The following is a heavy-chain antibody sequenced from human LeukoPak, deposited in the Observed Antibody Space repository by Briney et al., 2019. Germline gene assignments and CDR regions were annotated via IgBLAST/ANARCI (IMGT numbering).Heavy chain of an antibody. CDR2: IYYSGST. CDR1: GGSISSYY. J-gene: IGHJ4*02. V-gene: IGHV4-59*01. D-gene: IGHD4-17*01. CDR3: ARDARDYAKDY. Sequence: SGTLSLTCTVSGGSISSYYWSWIRQPPGKGLEWIGYIYYSGSTNYNPSLKSRVTISVDTSKNQFSLKLSSVTAADTAVYYCARDARDYAKDYWGQGTLVTVSS.